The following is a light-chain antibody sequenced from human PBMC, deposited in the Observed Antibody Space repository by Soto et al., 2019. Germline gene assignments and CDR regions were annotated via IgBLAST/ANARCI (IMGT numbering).Light chain of an antibody. CDR3: SSYTSSSTKV. CDR2: EVS. V-gene: IGLV2-14*01. J-gene: IGLJ1*01. CDR1: SSDVGGYNY. Sequence: QSALTQPASVSGSAGQSITISCTGTSSDVGGYNYVSWYQQHPGKAPKLMIYEVSNRPSGVSSRFSGSKSGNTASLTISGLQAEDEADYYCSSYTSSSTKVFGTGTKVTV.